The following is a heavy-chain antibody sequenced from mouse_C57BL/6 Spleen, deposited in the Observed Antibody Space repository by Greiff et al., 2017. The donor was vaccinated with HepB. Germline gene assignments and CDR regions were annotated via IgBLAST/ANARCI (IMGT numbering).Heavy chain of an antibody. CDR2: IYPGSGNT. CDR3: ARFGENFDY. V-gene: IGHV1-76*01. J-gene: IGHJ2*01. CDR1: GYTFTDYY. Sequence: QVQLQQSGAELVRPGASVKLSCKASGYTFTDYYINWVKQRPGQGLEWIARIYPGSGNTYYNEKFKGKATLTAEKSSSTAYMQLSSLTSEDSAVYFCARFGENFDYWGQGTTLTVSS.